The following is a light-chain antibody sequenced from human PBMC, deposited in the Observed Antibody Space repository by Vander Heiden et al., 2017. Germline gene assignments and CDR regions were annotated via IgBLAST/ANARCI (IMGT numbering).Light chain of an antibody. V-gene: IGKV2-30*01. CDR3: MQGTHWPYT. CDR2: KVS. Sequence: DVVMTQSPLSLPVALGQPASISCRSSRSLVYSDGDTYLNWFQQRPGQSPRRLIYKVSNRDSGVPDRFSGSGSDTDFTLKISRVEAEDVGVYSCMQGTHWPYTFGQGTKLEIK. J-gene: IGKJ2*01. CDR1: RSLVYSDGDTY.